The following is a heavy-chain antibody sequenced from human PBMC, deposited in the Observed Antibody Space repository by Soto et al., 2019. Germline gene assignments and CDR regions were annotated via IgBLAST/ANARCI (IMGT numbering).Heavy chain of an antibody. CDR3: AQVGLRRRLDP. J-gene: IGHJ5*02. Sequence: GGSLRLSCAGSGFTVSNSIMTWVRQAPGKGLEWVSGINDNGEVIYYADSVKGRFTLSRDSAKNTMYLQMNSLTVDDTAVYYCAQVGLRRRLDPWGQGTQVTVSS. CDR2: INDNGEVI. CDR1: GFTVSNSI. D-gene: IGHD6-25*01. V-gene: IGHV3-23*01.